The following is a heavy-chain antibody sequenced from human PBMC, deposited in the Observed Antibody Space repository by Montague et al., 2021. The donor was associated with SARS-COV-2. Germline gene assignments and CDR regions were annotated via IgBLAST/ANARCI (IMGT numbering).Heavy chain of an antibody. D-gene: IGHD3-9*01. CDR2: SGST. CDR3: ARTYYDILTGYYNRGAFDI. Sequence: SGSTNYNPSLKSRVTISVDTSKNQFSLKLSSVTAADTAVYYCARTYYDILTGYYNRGAFDIGGKGIRVTVYS. V-gene: IGHV4-59*08. J-gene: IGHJ3*02.